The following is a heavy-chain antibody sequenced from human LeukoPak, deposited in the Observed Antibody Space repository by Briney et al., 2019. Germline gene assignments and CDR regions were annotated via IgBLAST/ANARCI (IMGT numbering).Heavy chain of an antibody. CDR2: ISGSGGST. CDR3: AKDPSWSYDSSGYLLDY. V-gene: IGHV3-23*01. CDR1: GFTFSSYA. J-gene: IGHJ4*02. Sequence: PGGSLRHSCAASGFTFSSYAMSWVRQAPGKGLEWVSGISGSGGSTYYADSVKGRFTISRDNSKNTLYLQMNSLRAEDTAVYYCAKDPSWSYDSSGYLLDYWGQGTLVTVSS. D-gene: IGHD3-22*01.